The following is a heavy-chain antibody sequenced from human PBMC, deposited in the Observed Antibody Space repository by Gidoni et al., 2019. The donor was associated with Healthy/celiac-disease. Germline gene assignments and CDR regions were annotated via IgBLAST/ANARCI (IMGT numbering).Heavy chain of an antibody. J-gene: IGHJ6*02. D-gene: IGHD5-12*01. Sequence: QVQLQQWGAGLLKPSETLSLTCAVYGGSFSGYYWSWIRQPPGKGLEWIGEINHSGSTNYNPSLKSRVTISVDTSKNQFSLKLSSVTAADTAVYYCARGARDGYNYRYYYYYGMDVWGQGTTVTVSS. CDR2: INHSGST. V-gene: IGHV4-34*01. CDR1: GGSFSGYY. CDR3: ARGARDGYNYRYYYYYGMDV.